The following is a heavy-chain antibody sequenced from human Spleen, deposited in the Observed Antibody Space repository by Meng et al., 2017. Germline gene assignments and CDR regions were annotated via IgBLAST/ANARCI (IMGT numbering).Heavy chain of an antibody. Sequence: SVKVSCKASGGSFSSYAISWVRQAPGQGLEWMGGIIPTCGTENYEQKFQGRVTTTADESASTAYMELSSLRSEDTAVYYCANFHEYSNYYYDGRDVWGQGTTVTVSS. CDR2: IIPTCGTE. CDR3: ANFHEYSNYYYDGRDV. V-gene: IGHV1-69*13. CDR1: GGSFSSYA. D-gene: IGHD4-11*01. J-gene: IGHJ6*02.